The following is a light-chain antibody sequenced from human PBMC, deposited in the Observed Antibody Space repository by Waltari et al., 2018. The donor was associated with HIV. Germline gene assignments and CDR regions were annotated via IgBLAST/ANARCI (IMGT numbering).Light chain of an antibody. V-gene: IGLV3-21*04. CDR1: NSGGHS. Sequence: SYVLTQPHSVSLGPAAAAPTPRGAWNSGGHSDHWYQHQPGQAPVLVTRYNSDRPSGIPDRISGSNSGHTATLTITRVETGDEATYYCQVWDSSNEHVVFGGGTELTVL. J-gene: IGLJ3*02. CDR2: YNS. CDR3: QVWDSSNEHVV.